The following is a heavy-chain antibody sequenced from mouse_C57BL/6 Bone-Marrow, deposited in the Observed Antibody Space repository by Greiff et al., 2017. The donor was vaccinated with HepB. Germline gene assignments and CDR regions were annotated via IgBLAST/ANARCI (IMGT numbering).Heavy chain of an antibody. Sequence: EVQLQQSGAELVRPGASVKLSCTASGFNIKDDYMHWVKQRPEQGLEWIGWIDPENGDTEYASKFQGKATITADTSSNTAYLQLSSLTSEDTAVYYCTTYYDYGGFAYWGQGTLVTVSA. CDR3: TTYYDYGGFAY. J-gene: IGHJ3*01. CDR1: GFNIKDDY. V-gene: IGHV14-4*01. D-gene: IGHD2-4*01. CDR2: IDPENGDT.